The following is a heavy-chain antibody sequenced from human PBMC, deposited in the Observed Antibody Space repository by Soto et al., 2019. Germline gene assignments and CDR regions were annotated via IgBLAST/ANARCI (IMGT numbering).Heavy chain of an antibody. J-gene: IGHJ6*02. D-gene: IGHD6-6*01. CDR3: ARHSSSSDYYYGMDV. V-gene: IGHV1-69*12. CDR1: GGTFSSYA. Sequence: QVQLVQSGAEVKKPGSSVKVSCKASGGTFSSYAISWVRQAPGQGLDWMGGIIPIFGTANYAQKFQGRVTITADESTSTAYMELSSLRSEHTAVYYCARHSSSSDYYYGMDVWGQGTTVTVSS. CDR2: IIPIFGTA.